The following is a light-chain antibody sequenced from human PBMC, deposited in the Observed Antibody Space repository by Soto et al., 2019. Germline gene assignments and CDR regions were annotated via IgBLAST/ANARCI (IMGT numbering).Light chain of an antibody. CDR3: SAYTARSTLV. V-gene: IGLV2-14*03. Sequence: QSVLTQPASVSGSPGQSITISCSGTSRDSGAYNLVSWYQQPPGKAPKLLIYDVRNRPSGISYRFSGSKSGTTASLTISSLLPEDEADYYCSAYTARSTLVFGGGTKLPVL. CDR1: SRDSGAYNL. CDR2: DVR. J-gene: IGLJ2*01.